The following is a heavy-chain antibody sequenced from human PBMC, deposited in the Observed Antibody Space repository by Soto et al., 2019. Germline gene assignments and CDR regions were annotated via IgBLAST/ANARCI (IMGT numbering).Heavy chain of an antibody. J-gene: IGHJ6*02. CDR3: ARNIYSGYATDYGMDV. V-gene: IGHV1-2*04. D-gene: IGHD5-12*01. Sequence: ASVKVSCKASGYTFTGYYMHWVRQAPGQGLEWMGWINPNSGGTNYAQKFQGWVTMTRDTSISTAYLQWSSLKASDTAMYYCARNIYSGYATDYGMDVWGQGTTVTVS. CDR2: INPNSGGT. CDR1: GYTFTGYY.